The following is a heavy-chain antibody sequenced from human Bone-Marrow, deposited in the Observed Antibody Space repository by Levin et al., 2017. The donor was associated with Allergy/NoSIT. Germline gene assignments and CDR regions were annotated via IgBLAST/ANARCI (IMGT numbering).Heavy chain of an antibody. V-gene: IGHV1-2*02. CDR1: GYTFTDNH. D-gene: IGHD7-27*01. Sequence: GASVKVSCKASGYTFTDNHIYWVRQAPGQGLEFMGWINPNSGDTNYAQKFQGRVTMTRDTSISTAYMDLSSLRSDDTAVYYCARELGINAFDIWGQGTLVTVSS. CDR2: INPNSGDT. CDR3: ARELGINAFDI. J-gene: IGHJ3*02.